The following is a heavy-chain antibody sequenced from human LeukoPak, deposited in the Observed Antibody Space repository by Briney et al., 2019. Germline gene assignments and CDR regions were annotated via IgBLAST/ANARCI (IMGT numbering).Heavy chain of an antibody. Sequence: SETLSLTCTVSGGSISSYYWYWIRQPAGMVLEWIGRIYTSGSTNYNPSLKSRVTMSVDTSKKQFSLRLSSVTAADTAVYYCARDCSSAGCYSPSLDVWGQGTTVTVSS. V-gene: IGHV4-4*07. CDR1: GGSISSYY. CDR3: ARDCSSAGCYSPSLDV. D-gene: IGHD2-2*01. J-gene: IGHJ6*02. CDR2: IYTSGST.